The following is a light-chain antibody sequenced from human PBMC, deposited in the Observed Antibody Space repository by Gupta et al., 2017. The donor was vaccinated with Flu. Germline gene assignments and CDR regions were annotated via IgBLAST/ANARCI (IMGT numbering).Light chain of an antibody. CDR3: QTGYISKGV. CDR1: KLGDNY. V-gene: IGLV3-1*01. CDR2: KET. Sequence: SYELTQPASVSVSPGQIASITCSGDKLGDNYASWFQQKPGQSPVLVIYKETKRSSGFPERFSGSNSGNTATLTIRCAKHMDEGDYYCQTGYISKGVFGGGTKLTVL. J-gene: IGLJ2*01.